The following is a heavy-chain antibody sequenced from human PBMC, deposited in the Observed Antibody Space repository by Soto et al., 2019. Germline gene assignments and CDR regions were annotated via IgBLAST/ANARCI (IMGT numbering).Heavy chain of an antibody. CDR2: ISGSGGST. V-gene: IGHV3-23*01. D-gene: IGHD3-16*02. CDR1: GFTFSSYA. CDR3: ANPQTPGGGELSSPFDAFDI. J-gene: IGHJ3*02. Sequence: GGSLRLSCAASGFTFSSYAMSWVRQAPGKGLEWVSAISGSGGSTYYADSVKGRFTISRDNSKNTLYLQMNSLRAEDTAVYYCANPQTPGGGELSSPFDAFDIWGQGTMVTVSS.